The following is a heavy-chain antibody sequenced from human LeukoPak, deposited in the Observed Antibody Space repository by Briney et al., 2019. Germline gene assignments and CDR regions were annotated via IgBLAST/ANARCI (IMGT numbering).Heavy chain of an antibody. D-gene: IGHD3-10*01. CDR2: IYTSGST. CDR3: ARGLLWFGDLKGWFDP. CDR1: GGSISSGSYY. Sequence: SQTLSLTCTVSGGSISSGSYYWSWIRQPAGKGLEWIGRIYTSGSTNYNPSLKSRVTISVDTSKNQFSLKLSSVTAADTAVYYCARGLLWFGDLKGWFDPWGQGTLVTVSS. J-gene: IGHJ5*02. V-gene: IGHV4-61*02.